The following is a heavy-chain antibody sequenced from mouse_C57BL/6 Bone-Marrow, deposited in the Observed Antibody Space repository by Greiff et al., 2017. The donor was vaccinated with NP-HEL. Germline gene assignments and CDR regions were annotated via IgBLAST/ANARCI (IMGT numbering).Heavy chain of an antibody. CDR1: EYEFPSHD. Sequence: EVMLVESGGGLVQPGESLKLSCESNEYEFPSHDMSWVRKTPEKRLELVAAINSDGGSTYYPDTMERRFIISRDNTKKTLYLQMSSLRSEETALYYCARRGYGSSYHWYFDVWGTGTTVTVSS. CDR3: ARRGYGSSYHWYFDV. J-gene: IGHJ1*03. CDR2: INSDGGST. D-gene: IGHD1-1*01. V-gene: IGHV5-2*01.